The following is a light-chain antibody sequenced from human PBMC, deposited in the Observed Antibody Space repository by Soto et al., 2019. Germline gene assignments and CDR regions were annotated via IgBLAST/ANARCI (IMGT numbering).Light chain of an antibody. CDR3: QQYNKWALT. V-gene: IGKV3-15*01. Sequence: EIVMTQSTATLSVSPGERATLSCRASQSVSNNLAWYQQKPGQAPRLLIYFASTRATGIPARFSGSGSGTEFTLTISSLQSEDFAVYYCQQYNKWALTFGGGTKVETK. CDR2: FAS. J-gene: IGKJ4*01. CDR1: QSVSNN.